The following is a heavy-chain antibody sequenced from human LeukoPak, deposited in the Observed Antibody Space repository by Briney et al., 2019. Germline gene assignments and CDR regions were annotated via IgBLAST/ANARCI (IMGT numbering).Heavy chain of an antibody. CDR1: GFTFSSYA. CDR2: ISYDGSNK. CDR3: ARDSGDGYNNEYPLGDFDY. Sequence: QPGRSLRLSCAASGFTFSSYAMHWVRQAPGKGLEWVAVISYDGSNKYYADSVKGRFTISRDNSKNTLYLQMNSLRAEDTAVYYCARDSGDGYNNEYPLGDFDYWGQGTLVTVSS. J-gene: IGHJ4*02. D-gene: IGHD5-24*01. V-gene: IGHV3-30-3*01.